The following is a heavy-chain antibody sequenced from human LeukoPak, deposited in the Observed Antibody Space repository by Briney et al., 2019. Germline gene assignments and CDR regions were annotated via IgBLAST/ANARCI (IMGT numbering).Heavy chain of an antibody. CDR1: GGSISSGSYY. Sequence: PSQTLSLTCTASGGSISSGSYYWSWIRQPAGKGLEWIGRIYTSGSTNYNPSLKSRVTISVDTSKNQFSLKLSSVTAADTAVYYCARGRWELLPHFDYWGQGTLVTVSS. D-gene: IGHD1-26*01. CDR2: IYTSGST. V-gene: IGHV4-61*02. CDR3: ARGRWELLPHFDY. J-gene: IGHJ4*02.